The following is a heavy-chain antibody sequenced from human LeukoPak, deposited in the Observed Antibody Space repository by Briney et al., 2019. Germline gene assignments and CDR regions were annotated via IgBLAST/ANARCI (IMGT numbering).Heavy chain of an antibody. D-gene: IGHD5-24*01. CDR1: GFIFSHHG. Sequence: PGGSLRLSCATSGFIFSHHGMNWVRQAPGKGLEWVSGIRADAVTTYYADSVKGRFIISRDNSKNTVYLQMNSLSAEDAAVYYCVKDDGWVQYANWGQGTVVTVSS. CDR3: VKDDGWVQYAN. CDR2: IRADAVTT. V-gene: IGHV3-23*01. J-gene: IGHJ4*02.